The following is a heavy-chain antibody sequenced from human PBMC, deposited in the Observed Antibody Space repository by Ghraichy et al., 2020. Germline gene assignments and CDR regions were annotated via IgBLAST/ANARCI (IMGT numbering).Heavy chain of an antibody. D-gene: IGHD2-15*01. CDR3: AREYCNIGSCYSGWP. CDR2: ISSSGSTI. CDR1: GFIFSDYS. J-gene: IGHJ5*02. Sequence: GGSLRLSCAASGFIFSDYSMSWIRQAPGKGLEWVSYISSSGSTIYYADSVKGRFTISRDNAKNSLYLQMNSLRAEDTAMYYCAREYCNIGSCYSGWPWGQGTLVTVSS. V-gene: IGHV3-11*01.